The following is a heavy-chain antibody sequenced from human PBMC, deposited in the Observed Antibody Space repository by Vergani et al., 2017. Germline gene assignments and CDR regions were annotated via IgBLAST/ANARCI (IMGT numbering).Heavy chain of an antibody. Sequence: QVQLVESGGGVVQPGRSLRLSCAASGFTFSSYGMHWVRQAPGKGLEWVAVIWYDGSNKYYADSVKGRFTISRDNSKNTLYLQMNSLRAEDTAVYYCAREDYGDHVGYYYYGMDVWGQGTTVTVSS. CDR1: GFTFSSYG. V-gene: IGHV3-33*01. CDR2: IWYDGSNK. CDR3: AREDYGDHVGYYYYGMDV. D-gene: IGHD4-17*01. J-gene: IGHJ6*02.